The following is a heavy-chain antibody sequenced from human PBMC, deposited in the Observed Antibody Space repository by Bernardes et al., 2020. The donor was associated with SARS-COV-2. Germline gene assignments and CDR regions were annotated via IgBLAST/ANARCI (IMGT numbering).Heavy chain of an antibody. J-gene: IGHJ6*02. V-gene: IGHV5-51*01. CDR1: GYSFTSYW. CDR3: TRESYYDSSGYYAANPYYYYYGMDV. Sequence: GESLKISCKGSGYSFTSYWIGWVRQIPGKGLEWMGIIYPGDSDTRYSPSFQGQVTISADKSISTAYLQWSSLKASDTAVYYCTRESYYDSSGYYAANPYYYYYGMDVWGQGTTVTVSS. D-gene: IGHD3-22*01. CDR2: IYPGDSDT.